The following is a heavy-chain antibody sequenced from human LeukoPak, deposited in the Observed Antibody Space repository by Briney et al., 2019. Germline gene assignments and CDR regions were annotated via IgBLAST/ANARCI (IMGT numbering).Heavy chain of an antibody. CDR1: GFTFSSYE. D-gene: IGHD3-10*01. J-gene: IGHJ4*02. Sequence: GGSLRLSCAASGFTFSSYEMNWVRQAPGKGLEWVSYISSSGSTIYYADSVKGRFTISRDNAKNSLYLQMNSLRAEDTAVYYCARDSMVQGVIITYYFDYWGQGTLVTVSS. CDR2: ISSSGSTI. CDR3: ARDSMVQGVIITYYFDY. V-gene: IGHV3-48*03.